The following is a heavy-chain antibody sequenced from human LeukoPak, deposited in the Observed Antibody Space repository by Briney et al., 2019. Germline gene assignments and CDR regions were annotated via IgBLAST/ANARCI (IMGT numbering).Heavy chain of an antibody. D-gene: IGHD2-2*01. Sequence: PGGSLRLSCAASGFTLSSYWMHWVRQVPGQGLVWVSRIISDGSSISYADSVKGRFTISRDNAKNTLYLQMNSLRAEDTAVYYCAKDGVVPAAMLFDYWGQGTLVTVSS. V-gene: IGHV3-74*01. CDR3: AKDGVVPAAMLFDY. J-gene: IGHJ4*02. CDR1: GFTLSSYW. CDR2: IISDGSSI.